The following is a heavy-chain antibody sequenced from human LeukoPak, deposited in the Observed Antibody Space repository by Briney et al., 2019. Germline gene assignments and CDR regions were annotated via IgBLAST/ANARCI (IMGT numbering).Heavy chain of an antibody. CDR2: INAYNGNT. CDR1: GYTFSSYG. J-gene: IGHJ4*02. CDR3: AREHPEGGYLRDPYPFDY. V-gene: IGHV1-18*01. D-gene: IGHD5-18*01. Sequence: ASVKVSCKASGYTFSSYGFSSVRQAPGQGLEWMGWINAYNGNTNYAQNLQGRVTMTTDTSTSTANMALRSLRSDDTAVYYCAREHPEGGYLRDPYPFDYWGQGTLVTVYS.